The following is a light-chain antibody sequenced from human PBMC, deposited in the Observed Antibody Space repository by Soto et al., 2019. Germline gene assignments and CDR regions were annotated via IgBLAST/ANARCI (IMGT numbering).Light chain of an antibody. CDR3: SSFAGSSKLV. J-gene: IGLJ3*02. CDR1: SSDVGRYKY. CDR2: EVN. Sequence: QSALTQPPSASGSPGQSVTISCTGTSSDVGRYKYVSWYQQYPGKAPKVMIYEVNKRPSGVPDRFSGSKSGNTASLTVSGLQTGDEAHYYCSSFAGSSKLVFGGGTKVTVL. V-gene: IGLV2-8*01.